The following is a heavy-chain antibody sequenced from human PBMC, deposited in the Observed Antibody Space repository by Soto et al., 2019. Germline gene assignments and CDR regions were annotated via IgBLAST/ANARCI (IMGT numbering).Heavy chain of an antibody. D-gene: IGHD3-10*01. CDR2: IYWDDDY. J-gene: IGHJ3*02. V-gene: IGHV2-70*01. CDR1: GFSLNTSGMC. Sequence: SGPTLVNPTQTLTLTCTFSGFSLNTSGMCVSWIHQPPGKAQEWLALIYWDDDYYYSTSLKTRLIISMDTSKNQVVLTMTNMDPVDTATYYCARTTMVRGVIDDAFDIWGQGTMVTVS. CDR3: ARTTMVRGVIDDAFDI.